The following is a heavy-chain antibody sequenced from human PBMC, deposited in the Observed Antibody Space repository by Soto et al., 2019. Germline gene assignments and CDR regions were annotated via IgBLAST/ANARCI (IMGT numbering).Heavy chain of an antibody. V-gene: IGHV4-31*03. CDR2: VRHSGST. CDR1: GGSITSGGYY. Sequence: SETLSLTCNVSGGSITSGGYYWTWIRQHPGKGLEWIGNVRHSGSTFYNPSLKSRVSISVDTSKNQFSLKLSSVTAADTAVYFCASWSGLYSHRASNVDYWGQGTLVTVS. CDR3: ASWSGLYSHRASNVDY. J-gene: IGHJ4*02. D-gene: IGHD3-3*01.